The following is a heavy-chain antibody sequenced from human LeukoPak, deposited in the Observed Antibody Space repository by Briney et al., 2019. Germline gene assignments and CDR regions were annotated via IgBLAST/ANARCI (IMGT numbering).Heavy chain of an antibody. Sequence: GGSLRLSCAASGFTFSNYWMHCVRHAPGKGLVWVSRINSDGTNTTYADSVKGRFTISRDNAKNTLNLQMNSLRAEDTAVYYCARVTGSTYGSGDYWGQGTLLSVSS. V-gene: IGHV3-74*01. CDR2: INSDGTNT. D-gene: IGHD1-20*01. J-gene: IGHJ4*02. CDR3: ARVTGSTYGSGDY. CDR1: GFTFSNYW.